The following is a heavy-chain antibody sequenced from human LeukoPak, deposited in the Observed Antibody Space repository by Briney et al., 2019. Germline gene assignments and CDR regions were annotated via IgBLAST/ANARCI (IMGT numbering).Heavy chain of an antibody. D-gene: IGHD2-21*02. CDR1: GFTFSSYS. Sequence: GGSLRLSCAASGFTFSSYSMNWVRQAPGKGVEWVSYISISGSTIYHADSVKGRFTISRDNAKNSLNLQMNSLRVEDTAVYYCARGFTYCGGDCQVPANWWRAFDIWGQGTMVIVSS. CDR3: ARGFTYCGGDCQVPANWWRAFDI. J-gene: IGHJ3*02. CDR2: ISISGSTI. V-gene: IGHV3-48*04.